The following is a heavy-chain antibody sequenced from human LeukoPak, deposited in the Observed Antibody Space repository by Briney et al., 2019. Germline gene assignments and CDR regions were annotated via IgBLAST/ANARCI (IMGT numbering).Heavy chain of an antibody. CDR1: GFTFSSYG. CDR3: AKDPYMSSTALDY. D-gene: IGHD6-6*01. Sequence: GGSVRLSCAASGFTFSSYGMHWVRQAPGKGLEWVALIWYDGSNKYYADSVKGRFTISRDNFNNTLYLQMNSLRVEDTAVYYCAKDPYMSSTALDYWGQGTLVTVSS. CDR2: IWYDGSNK. J-gene: IGHJ4*02. V-gene: IGHV3-33*06.